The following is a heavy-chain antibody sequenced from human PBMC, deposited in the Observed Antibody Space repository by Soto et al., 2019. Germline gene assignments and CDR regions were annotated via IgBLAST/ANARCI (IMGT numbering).Heavy chain of an antibody. D-gene: IGHD6-19*01. V-gene: IGHV3-48*02. J-gene: IGHJ1*01. CDR3: ARGDFLSSGLSAEYFQH. CDR2: ISSSGSTI. Sequence: LRLSCEASVFTFNLYSMNWVRQAPGNGLEWVSYISSSGSTIHYSDSVKGRLTISRDNARNSLYLQMNSLRDEDTAIYYCARGDFLSSGLSAEYFQHWGQGTMVTVSS. CDR1: VFTFNLYS.